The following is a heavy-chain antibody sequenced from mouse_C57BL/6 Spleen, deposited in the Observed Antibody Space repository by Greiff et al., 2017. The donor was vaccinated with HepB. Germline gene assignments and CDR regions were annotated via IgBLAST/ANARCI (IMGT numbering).Heavy chain of an antibody. CDR2: INPSTGGT. Sequence: EVQLQQSGPELVKPGASVKISCKASGYSFTGYYMNWVKQSPEKSLEWIGEINPSTGGTTYNQKFKAKATLTVDKSSSTAYMQLKSLTSEDSAVYYCVRIYYGNPAWFAYWGQGTLVTVSA. D-gene: IGHD2-1*01. V-gene: IGHV1-42*01. CDR3: VRIYYGNPAWFAY. CDR1: GYSFTGYY. J-gene: IGHJ3*01.